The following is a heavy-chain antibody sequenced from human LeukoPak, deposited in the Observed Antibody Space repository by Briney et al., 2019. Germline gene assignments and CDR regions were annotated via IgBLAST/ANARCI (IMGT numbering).Heavy chain of an antibody. J-gene: IGHJ6*02. D-gene: IGHD3-10*01. CDR2: IYYSGST. V-gene: IGHV4-59*01. CDR1: GGSISSYY. CDR3: ARVTGGYYGSGSPNPYYYYYGMDV. Sequence: SETLSLTCTVSGGSISSYYWSWIRQPPGKGLEWIGYIYYSGSTNYSPSLKSRVTISVDTSKNQFSLRLSSVTAADTAVYYCARVTGGYYGSGSPNPYYYYYGMDVWGQGTTVTVSS.